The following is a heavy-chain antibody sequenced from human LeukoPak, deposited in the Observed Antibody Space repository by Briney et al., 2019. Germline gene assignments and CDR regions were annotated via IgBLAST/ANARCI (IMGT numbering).Heavy chain of an antibody. CDR3: ARHFMVRGVIDY. J-gene: IGHJ4*02. CDR1: GGSISSSSYY. V-gene: IGHV4-39*01. CDR2: IYYSGST. Sequence: PSETLSLTCTVSGGSISSSSYYWGWIRQPPGKGLEWIGSIYYSGSTYYNPSLKSRVTISVDTSKNQFSLKLSSVTAADTAVYYCARHFMVRGVIDYWGQGTLVTVSS. D-gene: IGHD3-10*01.